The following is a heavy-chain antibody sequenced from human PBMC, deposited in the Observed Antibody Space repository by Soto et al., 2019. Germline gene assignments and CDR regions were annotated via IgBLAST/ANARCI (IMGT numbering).Heavy chain of an antibody. CDR1: GFTFSSYW. CDR2: INSDGSST. V-gene: IGHV3-74*01. J-gene: IGHJ4*02. Sequence: TGGALRLSCAAPGFTFSSYWMHWVRPTPGKGLVWVSRINSDGSSTTHADSVKGRFTISRDNAKNTLYLQMNSLRAEDTAVYYCAREYDTTGYILRYWGQGTLVTVSS. CDR3: AREYDTTGYILRY. D-gene: IGHD3-22*01.